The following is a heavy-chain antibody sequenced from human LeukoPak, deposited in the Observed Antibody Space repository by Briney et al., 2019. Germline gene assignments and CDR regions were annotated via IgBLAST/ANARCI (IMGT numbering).Heavy chain of an antibody. J-gene: IGHJ4*02. D-gene: IGHD3-22*01. Sequence: SETLSLTCTVSGGSISSYYWSWIRQPPGKGLEWIGEIIHSGSTNYNPSLKSRVTISVDTSKNQFSLKLSSVTAADTAVYYCARLSGSRRAYYYDNNDSSDYWGQGTLVTVSS. V-gene: IGHV4-34*12. CDR3: ARLSGSRRAYYYDNNDSSDY. CDR2: IIHSGST. CDR1: GGSISSYY.